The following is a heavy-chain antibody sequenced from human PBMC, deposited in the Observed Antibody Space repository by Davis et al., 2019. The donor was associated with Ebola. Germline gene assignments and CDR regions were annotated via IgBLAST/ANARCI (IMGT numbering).Heavy chain of an antibody. CDR2: ISTYNGNT. Sequence: ASVKVSCKASGGTFSSYAISWVRQAPGQGLEWMGWISTYNGNTNYAQKFQGRVTMTTDTYTSTAYMELRSLRSDDTAVYFCAKDVRGTTGPSEYWGQGTLVTVSS. CDR3: AKDVRGTTGPSEY. D-gene: IGHD1-1*01. CDR1: GGTFSSYA. V-gene: IGHV1-18*01. J-gene: IGHJ4*02.